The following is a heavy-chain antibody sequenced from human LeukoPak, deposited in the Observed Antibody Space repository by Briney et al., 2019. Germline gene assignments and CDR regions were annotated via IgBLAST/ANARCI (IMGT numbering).Heavy chain of an antibody. D-gene: IGHD2-21*01. J-gene: IGHJ6*02. V-gene: IGHV4-59*08. CDR3: ARHGDWEVLATRFSVSYYYYGMDV. Sequence: SETLSLTCTVSGGSISSYYWSWIRQPPGKGLEWIGYIYYCGSTNYNPSLKSRVTISVDTSKNQFSLKLSSVTAADTAVYYCARHGDWEVLATRFSVSYYYYGMDVWGQGTTVTVSS. CDR2: IYYCGST. CDR1: GGSISSYY.